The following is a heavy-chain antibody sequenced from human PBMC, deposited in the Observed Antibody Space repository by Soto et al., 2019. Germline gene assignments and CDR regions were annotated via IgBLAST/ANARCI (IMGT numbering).Heavy chain of an antibody. D-gene: IGHD4-17*01. CDR1: GFTFSSYW. V-gene: IGHV3-7*01. CDR3: ARGDRDYGGNWAY. Sequence: EVQLVESGGGLVQPGGSLRLSCAASGFTFSSYWMSWVRQAPGKGLEWVANIKQDGSEKYYVDSVKGRFTISRDNAKNALYLQMSSLRAEDTAVYYCARGDRDYGGNWAYWGQGTLVTVSS. J-gene: IGHJ4*02. CDR2: IKQDGSEK.